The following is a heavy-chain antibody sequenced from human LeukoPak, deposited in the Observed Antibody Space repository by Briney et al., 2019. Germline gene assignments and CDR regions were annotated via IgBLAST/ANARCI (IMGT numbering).Heavy chain of an antibody. D-gene: IGHD5-18*01. Sequence: PGGSLRLSCAASGFTFSNAWMSWVRQPAGKGLEWVGRSNVFGVDSYNPSLMRRASISVDKSNNQFSLTLTSVTAADTAVYYCARDREHSYGSDFDHWGQGILVTVS. J-gene: IGHJ4*02. CDR2: SNVFGVD. CDR1: GFTFSNAW. V-gene: IGHV4-4*07. CDR3: ARDREHSYGSDFDH.